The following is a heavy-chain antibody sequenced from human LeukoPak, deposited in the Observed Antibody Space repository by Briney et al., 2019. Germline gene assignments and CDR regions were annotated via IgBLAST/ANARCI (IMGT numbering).Heavy chain of an antibody. J-gene: IGHJ4*02. CDR1: GFTFSRYS. D-gene: IGHD3-10*01. CDR2: ISISSNYI. CDR3: ARDSEYGSGSYLPDY. Sequence: GGSLRLSCAASGFTFSRYSMNWVRQAPGKGLEWVSSISISSNYIYYADSVKGRFTISRDNAKNSLYLQVNSLRAEDTAVYYCARDSEYGSGSYLPDYWGQGTLVTVSS. V-gene: IGHV3-21*01.